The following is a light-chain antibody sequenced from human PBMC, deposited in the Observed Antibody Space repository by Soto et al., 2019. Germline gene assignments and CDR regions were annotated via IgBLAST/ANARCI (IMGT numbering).Light chain of an antibody. CDR2: GVS. V-gene: IGKV3-20*01. CDR1: QSVSSTF. J-gene: IGKJ1*01. CDR3: GQFVSAPPRT. Sequence: EIVLTQSPGTLSLSPGERATLSCRASQSVSSTFLAWYQQKPGQAPRLLIYGVSKRATGIPDRFSGSGSGIDFTLTISRLEPEDFAVYFCGQFVSAPPRTFGQGTKVEIK.